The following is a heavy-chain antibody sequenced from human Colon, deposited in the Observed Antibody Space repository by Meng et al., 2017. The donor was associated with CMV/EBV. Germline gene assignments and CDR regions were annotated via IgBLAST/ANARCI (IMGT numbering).Heavy chain of an antibody. Sequence: QLEDGGPGLVKPSELLSLTCTVSGVSISTHYWSWIRQSPGRGLEWIGSIHYSGSVDYNPSLRNRLIMSVDTSNNQFSLKLNSVTTADTAVYYCTERGVAYWGQGILVTVSS. CDR2: IHYSGSV. V-gene: IGHV4-59*11. CDR3: TERGVAY. J-gene: IGHJ4*02. D-gene: IGHD3-10*01. CDR1: GVSISTHY.